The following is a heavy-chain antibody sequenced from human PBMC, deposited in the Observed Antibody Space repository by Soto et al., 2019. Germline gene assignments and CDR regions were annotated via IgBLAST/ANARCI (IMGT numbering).Heavy chain of an antibody. J-gene: IGHJ4*02. Sequence: PGGPLRLSCATSGFAFSRHAMSWVRQTPGRGLEWLSSISNSDDTTYYAASVKGRFTISRDMSKSTLFLQMSSLRAEDTAVYYCAKGYADSDSWGQGTQVTVSS. CDR1: GFAFSRHA. D-gene: IGHD5-18*01. V-gene: IGHV3-23*01. CDR2: ISNSDDTT. CDR3: AKGYADSDS.